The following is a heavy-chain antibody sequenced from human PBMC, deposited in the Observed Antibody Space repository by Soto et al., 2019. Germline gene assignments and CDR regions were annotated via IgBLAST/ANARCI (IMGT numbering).Heavy chain of an antibody. V-gene: IGHV3-23*01. Sequence: EVQLLESGGGLVQPGGSLRLSCAASGFTFSSYAMSWVRQAPGKGLEWVSAISGSGGSTYYADSVKGRFTISGDNSKNTLYLQMNSLRAEDTAVYYCAKVEHYGAWNYYYGMDVWGQGTTVTVSS. CDR1: GFTFSSYA. J-gene: IGHJ6*02. D-gene: IGHD4-17*01. CDR3: AKVEHYGAWNYYYGMDV. CDR2: ISGSGGST.